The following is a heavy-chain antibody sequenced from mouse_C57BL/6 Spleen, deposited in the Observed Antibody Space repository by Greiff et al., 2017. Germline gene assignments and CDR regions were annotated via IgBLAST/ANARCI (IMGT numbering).Heavy chain of an antibody. D-gene: IGHD1-1*01. J-gene: IGHJ2*01. Sequence: QVQLKESGAELVRPGASVKLSCKASGYTFTDYYINWVKQRPGQGLEWIARIYPGSGNTYYNEKFKGKATLTAEKSSSTAYMQLSSLTSEDSAVYFCARTYYYGFDYWGQGTTLTVSS. CDR2: IYPGSGNT. V-gene: IGHV1-76*01. CDR3: ARTYYYGFDY. CDR1: GYTFTDYY.